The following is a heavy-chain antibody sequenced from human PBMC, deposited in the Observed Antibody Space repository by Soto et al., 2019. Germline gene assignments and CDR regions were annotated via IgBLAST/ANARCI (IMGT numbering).Heavy chain of an antibody. V-gene: IGHV3-48*03. J-gene: IGHJ3*01. CDR3: TKEKSPMNSGYDAFDF. Sequence: EVQLVESGGGLVQPGGSLRLSCAASGFTFSSYEMDWVRQAPGKGLEWVAYMSASGGTIFYADSVKGRFTISRDNADSSLYLQMNSLRAEDTAIYYCTKEKSPMNSGYDAFDFWGRGTMVTVSS. D-gene: IGHD5-12*01. CDR1: GFTFSSYE. CDR2: MSASGGTI.